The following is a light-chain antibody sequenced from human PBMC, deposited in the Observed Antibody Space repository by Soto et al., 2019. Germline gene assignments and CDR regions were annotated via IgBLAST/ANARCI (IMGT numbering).Light chain of an antibody. CDR2: DAS. J-gene: IGKJ1*01. CDR1: QSISSW. V-gene: IGKV1-5*01. Sequence: DIQMTQSPSTLSASVGDRVTITCRASQSISSWLAWYQQKPGKAPMLLIYDASRLESGVPSRFSGSETGTEFTLSISSLQPDDFATYYCQQYNSYWTFGQGAKVDIK. CDR3: QQYNSYWT.